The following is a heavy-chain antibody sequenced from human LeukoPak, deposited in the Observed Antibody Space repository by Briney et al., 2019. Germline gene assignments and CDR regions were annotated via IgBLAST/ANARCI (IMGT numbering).Heavy chain of an antibody. V-gene: IGHV1-18*01. CDR3: ARDDCSGGSCYLGVDQH. CDR2: ISAYNGNT. Sequence: ASVKVSYKASGYTFTSYGIIWVRQAPGQAREGMGWISAYNGNTTYAQKLQDRVTMTTDASTSTAYMELRSLRSDDTAVYYCARDDCSGGSCYLGVDQHWGQGTLVTVSS. D-gene: IGHD2-15*01. CDR1: GYTFTSYG. J-gene: IGHJ1*01.